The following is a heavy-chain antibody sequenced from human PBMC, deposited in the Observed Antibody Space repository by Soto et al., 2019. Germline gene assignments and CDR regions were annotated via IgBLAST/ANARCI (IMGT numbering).Heavy chain of an antibody. V-gene: IGHV3-30-3*01. CDR3: ARGDYSNYGMDV. D-gene: IGHD4-4*01. CDR1: GFTFSSYA. Sequence: QGQLVESGGGVVQPGRSLRLSCAASGFTFSSYAMHWVRQAPGKGLEWVAVISYDGSNKYYADSVKGRFTISRDNSKNTLYLQMNSLRAEDTAVYYCARGDYSNYGMDVWGQGTTVTVSS. J-gene: IGHJ6*02. CDR2: ISYDGSNK.